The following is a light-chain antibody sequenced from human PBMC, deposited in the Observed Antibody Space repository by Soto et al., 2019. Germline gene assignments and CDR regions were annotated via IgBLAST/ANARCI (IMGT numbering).Light chain of an antibody. Sequence: EIVLSQSPCALSLSTGERATLSCRASQSVSSNLAWYQQKPGQSPRLLIYGASTRATGIPVRFSGSGSGTEFTLTISSLQSEDFAVYYCHQYNYWPTFGQGTKVDIK. CDR2: GAS. J-gene: IGKJ1*01. CDR3: HQYNYWPT. CDR1: QSVSSN. V-gene: IGKV3-15*01.